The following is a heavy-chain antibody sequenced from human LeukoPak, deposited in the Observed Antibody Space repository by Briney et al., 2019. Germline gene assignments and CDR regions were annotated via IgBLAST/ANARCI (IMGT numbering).Heavy chain of an antibody. J-gene: IGHJ6*03. Sequence: GGSLRLSCAASGFTFSSYAMHWVRQAPGKGLEWVAIISFDESYKYYADSVKGRFTISRDKSKNTLYLQLNSLRGEDTAVYYCARDSYYGSGRHYYYYMDVWGKGTTVTVSS. CDR2: ISFDESYK. V-gene: IGHV3-30*04. D-gene: IGHD3-10*01. CDR1: GFTFSSYA. CDR3: ARDSYYGSGRHYYYYMDV.